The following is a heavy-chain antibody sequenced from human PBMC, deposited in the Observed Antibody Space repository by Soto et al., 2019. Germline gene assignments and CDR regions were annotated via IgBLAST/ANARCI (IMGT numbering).Heavy chain of an antibody. CDR2: INPSGGST. Sequence: ASVKVSCKASGYTFTSYYMHWVRQAPGQGLEWMGIINPSGGSTSYAQKFQCRVTMTRDTSTSTVYMELSSLRSEDTAVYYCARGGFFYYGSGSHRRFDYWGQGTLVTVSS. V-gene: IGHV1-46*01. J-gene: IGHJ4*02. CDR3: ARGGFFYYGSGSHRRFDY. CDR1: GYTFTSYY. D-gene: IGHD3-10*01.